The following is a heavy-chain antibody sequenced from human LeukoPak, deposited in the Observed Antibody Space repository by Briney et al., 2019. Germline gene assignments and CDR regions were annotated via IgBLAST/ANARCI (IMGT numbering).Heavy chain of an antibody. Sequence: PSETLSLTCVVYGGSFSDYYWSWIRQPPGKGLEWIGYIYYSGSTNYNPSLKSRVTISVDTSKNQFSLKLSSVTAADTAVYYCARWFWSGTAYYFDYWGQGTLVTVSS. D-gene: IGHD3-3*01. CDR1: GGSFSDYY. J-gene: IGHJ4*02. CDR2: IYYSGST. V-gene: IGHV4-59*01. CDR3: ARWFWSGTAYYFDY.